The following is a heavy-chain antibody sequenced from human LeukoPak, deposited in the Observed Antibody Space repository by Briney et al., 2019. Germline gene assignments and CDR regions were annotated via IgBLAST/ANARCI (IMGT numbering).Heavy chain of an antibody. D-gene: IGHD3-22*01. CDR2: INPSGGGT. CDR1: GYTFTSYY. Sequence: ASVKVSCKASGYTFTSYYLYWVRQAPAQGLEWMGVINPSGGGTTSAQKFQGRVTRTRDTSTSTVYMELRSLRSEDTAVYYCARGPGPADDGGGYCFDYWGQGTLVTVSS. V-gene: IGHV1-46*01. J-gene: IGHJ4*02. CDR3: ARGPGPADDGGGYCFDY.